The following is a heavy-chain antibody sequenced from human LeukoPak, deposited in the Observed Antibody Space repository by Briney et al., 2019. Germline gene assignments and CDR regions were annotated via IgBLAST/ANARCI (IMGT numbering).Heavy chain of an antibody. D-gene: IGHD3-10*01. V-gene: IGHV3-21*01. CDR3: VAPSGDHPYNWFDP. CDR2: ISGSSTYI. J-gene: IGHJ5*02. Sequence: GGSLRLSCAASGFAFNTYTMNWVRQAPGKGLEWVSSISGSSTYIYYSDSLKGRFTISRENARNSLYLQMNSLRAEDTAVYYCVAPSGDHPYNWFDPWGQGTLVTVSS. CDR1: GFAFNTYT.